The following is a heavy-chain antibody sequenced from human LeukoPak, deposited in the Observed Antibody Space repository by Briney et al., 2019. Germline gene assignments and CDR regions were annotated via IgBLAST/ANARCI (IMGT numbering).Heavy chain of an antibody. CDR3: ARADGDYGSDAFNM. CDR2: IYYSGST. CDR1: GGSISSYY. V-gene: IGHV4-59*01. Sequence: SETLSLTCTVSGGSISSYYWSWIRQPPGKGLEWIGYIYYSGSTNYNPSLKSRVTISVDTSNNQFSLKLSSVTAADTAVYYCARADGDYGSDAFNMWGQGTMATVSS. D-gene: IGHD4-17*01. J-gene: IGHJ3*02.